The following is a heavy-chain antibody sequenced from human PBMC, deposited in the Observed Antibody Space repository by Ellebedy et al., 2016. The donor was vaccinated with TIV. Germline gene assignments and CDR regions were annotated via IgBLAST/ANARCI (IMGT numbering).Heavy chain of an antibody. CDR1: GDSISSASFF. CDR3: ASRRDYYHSSGPDEY. J-gene: IGHJ4*02. CDR2: IHYGGST. D-gene: IGHD3-22*01. Sequence: MPSETLSLTCTVFGDSISSASFFRGWIRRPPGKGLEWVGSIHYGGSTYYNPSLRSRVIISEDTSKNELSLRLSYVTAADSAVYYCASRRDYYHSSGPDEYWGQGTVVTVSS. V-gene: IGHV4-39*01.